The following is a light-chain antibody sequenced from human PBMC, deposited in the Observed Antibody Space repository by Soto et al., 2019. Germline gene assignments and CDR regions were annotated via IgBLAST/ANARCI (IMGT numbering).Light chain of an antibody. CDR1: SSNIGKNF. J-gene: IGLJ2*01. Sequence: QSVLTQPPSVSAAPGQKVTISCSGSSSNIGKNFVSWYQQFPGTAPKLLIYDNNKRPSVIPDRFSGSKSGTSATLGITGLQTGDEADYYCGTWDSSLTAVVFGGGTQLTVL. CDR3: GTWDSSLTAVV. V-gene: IGLV1-51*01. CDR2: DNN.